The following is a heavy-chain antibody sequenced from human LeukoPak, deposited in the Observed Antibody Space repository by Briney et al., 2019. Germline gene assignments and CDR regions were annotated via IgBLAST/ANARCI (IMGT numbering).Heavy chain of an antibody. J-gene: IGHJ4*02. V-gene: IGHV4-34*01. D-gene: IGHD6-19*01. CDR2: INHSGST. CDR3: ARSPSGSGSYYFDY. Sequence: TLSLTCAXYGXSXSGYYWSWIRQPPGKGLEWIGEINHSGSTNYNPSLKSQVTISVDTSKNQFSLKLSSVTAADTAVYYCARSPSGSGSYYFDYWGQGTLVTVSS. CDR1: GXSXSGYY.